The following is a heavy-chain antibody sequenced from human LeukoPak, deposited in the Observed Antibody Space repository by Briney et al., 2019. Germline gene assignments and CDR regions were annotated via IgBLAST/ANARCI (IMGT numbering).Heavy chain of an antibody. CDR2: ISSSSSYI. CDR1: GFTFSSYS. CDR3: ARDVLHTPFDY. Sequence: GGSLRLSCAASGFTFSSYSMNWVRQAPGKGPEWVSSISSSSSYIYYADSVKGRFTISRDNAKNSLYLQMNSLRAEDTAVYYCARDVLHTPFDYWGQGTLVTVSS. V-gene: IGHV3-21*01. J-gene: IGHJ4*02. D-gene: IGHD2/OR15-2a*01.